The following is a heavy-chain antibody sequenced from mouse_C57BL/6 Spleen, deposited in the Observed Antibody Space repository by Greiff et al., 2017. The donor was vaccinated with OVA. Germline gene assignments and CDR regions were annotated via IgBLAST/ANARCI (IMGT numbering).Heavy chain of an antibody. CDR2: IWSGGST. J-gene: IGHJ1*03. V-gene: IGHV2-6-1*01. D-gene: IGHD1-1*01. CDR3: ARHYYGSIYWYCDV. CDR1: GFSLTSYG. Sequence: VQGVESGPGLVAPSQSLSITCTVSGFSLTSYGVNWVRQPPGKGLEWLVVIWSGGSTTYNSALKSSLSISKDNSKSQVFLKMNSLQTDDTAMYYCARHYYGSIYWYCDVWGTGTTVTVSS.